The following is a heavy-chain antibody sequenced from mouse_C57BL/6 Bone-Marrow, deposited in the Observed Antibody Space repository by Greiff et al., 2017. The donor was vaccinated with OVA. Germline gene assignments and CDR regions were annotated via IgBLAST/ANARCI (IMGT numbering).Heavy chain of an antibody. V-gene: IGHV1-5*01. CDR3: TRSDYYGSSYDWYFDV. D-gene: IGHD1-1*01. Sequence: EVQLVESGTVLARPGASVKMSCKTSGYTFTSYWMHWVKQRPGQGLEWIGAIYPGNSDTSYNQKFKGKAKLTAVTSASTAYMELSSLTNEDSAVYYCTRSDYYGSSYDWYFDVWGTGTTVTVSS. J-gene: IGHJ1*03. CDR1: GYTFTSYW. CDR2: IYPGNSDT.